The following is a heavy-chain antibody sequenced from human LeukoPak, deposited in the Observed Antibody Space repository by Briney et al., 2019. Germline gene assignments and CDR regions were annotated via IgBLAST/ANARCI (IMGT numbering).Heavy chain of an antibody. V-gene: IGHV4-4*07. CDR1: GGSISSYY. CDR3: ATSKSSSGWYWDY. D-gene: IGHD6-19*01. CDR2: IYTSGST. Sequence: SETQSLTCTVSGGSISSYYWSWLRQSAGKGLEWIGRIYTSGSTNYNPSLKSRVTMSVDTSKNQFSLKLSSVTAADTAVYYCATSKSSSGWYWDYWGQGTLVTISS. J-gene: IGHJ4*02.